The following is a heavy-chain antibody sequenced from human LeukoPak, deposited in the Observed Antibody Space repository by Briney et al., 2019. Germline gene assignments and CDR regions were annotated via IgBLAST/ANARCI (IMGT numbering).Heavy chain of an antibody. CDR3: ARARSDSGRLDY. D-gene: IGHD1-26*01. J-gene: IGHJ4*02. CDR2: IYSSWTT. V-gene: IGHV4-59*01. Sequence: PSETLSLTCTVPGGSMSYYYWNWIRQAPGKGLEWIGYIYSSWTTNYNPSLKSRVTISEDTSKNQFSLRLNSVTTADTAVYYCARARSDSGRLDYWGQGTLVTVSS. CDR1: GGSMSYYY.